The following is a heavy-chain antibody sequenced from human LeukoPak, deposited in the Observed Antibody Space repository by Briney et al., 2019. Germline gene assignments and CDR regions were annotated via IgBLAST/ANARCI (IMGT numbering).Heavy chain of an antibody. J-gene: IGHJ3*02. D-gene: IGHD6-19*01. CDR1: GGSISSGDYY. V-gene: IGHV4-30-4*01. CDR2: IYYSGST. Sequence: SQTLSLTCTVSGGSISSGDYYWSWIRQPPGKGLEWLGYIYYSGSTYYNPSLKSRVTISVDTSKNHFSLKLSSVTAADTAVYYCARDAPYSSGWSRSDAFDIWGQGTMVTVSS. CDR3: ARDAPYSSGWSRSDAFDI.